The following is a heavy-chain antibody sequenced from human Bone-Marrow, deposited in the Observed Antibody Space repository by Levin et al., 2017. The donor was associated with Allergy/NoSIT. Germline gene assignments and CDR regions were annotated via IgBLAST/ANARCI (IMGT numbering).Heavy chain of an antibody. J-gene: IGHJ4*02. V-gene: IGHV1-3*01. CDR2: INAENGNT. Sequence: ASVKVSCKASGYTFSHYAMHWVRLAPGQRPEWMGWINAENGNTRYSQTLQDRVTITRDTSATATIVYMELTSLRSEDTAVYYCARDLTGSPHFLTPGYWGQGTLVTVSS. D-gene: IGHD3-3*02. CDR3: ARDLTGSPHFLTPGY. CDR1: GYTFSHYA.